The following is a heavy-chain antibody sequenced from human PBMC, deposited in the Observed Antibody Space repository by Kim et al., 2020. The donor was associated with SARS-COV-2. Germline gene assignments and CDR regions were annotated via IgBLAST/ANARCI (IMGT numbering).Heavy chain of an antibody. D-gene: IGHD1-20*01. Sequence: SETLSLTCTVSGGSISSGGYYWSWIRQHPGKGLEWIGYIYYSGSTYYNPSLKSRVTISVDTSKNQFSLKLSSVTAADTAVYYCARGGYSRYNWNGDDYYYGMDVWGQGTTVTVSS. J-gene: IGHJ6*02. CDR2: IYYSGST. CDR3: ARGGYSRYNWNGDDYYYGMDV. V-gene: IGHV4-31*03. CDR1: GGSISSGGYY.